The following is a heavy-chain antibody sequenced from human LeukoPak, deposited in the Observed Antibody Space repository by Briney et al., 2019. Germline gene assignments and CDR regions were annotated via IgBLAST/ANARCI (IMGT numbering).Heavy chain of an antibody. CDR1: GFTFSSYW. D-gene: IGHD6-13*01. J-gene: IGHJ4*02. V-gene: IGHV3-74*01. CDR2: INTDGSTT. Sequence: GGSLRLSCVASGFTFSSYWMHWVRQAPGKGLVWVSRINTDGSTTSYADSVKGRFTISRDNAKNSLYLQMNSLRAEDTAVYYCARANNSSWNFWGQGTLVTVAS. CDR3: ARANNSSWNF.